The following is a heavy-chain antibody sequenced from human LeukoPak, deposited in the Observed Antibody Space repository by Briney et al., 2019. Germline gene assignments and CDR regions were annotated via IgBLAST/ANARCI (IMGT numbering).Heavy chain of an antibody. Sequence: GGSLRLSCAASGFTFSSYGMSWVRQAPGKGLEWVSAISGSGGSTYYADSVKGRFTISRDNSKNTLYLQMNSLRAEDTAVYYCAKSLYRITMVRGARVNYYMDVWGKGTTVTISS. CDR3: AKSLYRITMVRGARVNYYMDV. CDR1: GFTFSSYG. CDR2: ISGSGGST. D-gene: IGHD3-10*01. J-gene: IGHJ6*03. V-gene: IGHV3-23*01.